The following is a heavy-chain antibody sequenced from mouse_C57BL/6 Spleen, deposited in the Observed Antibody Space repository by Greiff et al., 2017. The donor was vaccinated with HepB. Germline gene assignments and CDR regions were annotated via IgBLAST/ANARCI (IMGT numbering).Heavy chain of an antibody. Sequence: EVKLVESGPGLVKPSQSLSLTCSVTGYSITSGYYWNWIRQFPGNKLEWMGYISYDGSNNYNPSLKNRISITRDTSKNQFFLKLNSVTTEDTATYYCARRGFLYAMDYWGQGTSVTVSS. J-gene: IGHJ4*01. V-gene: IGHV3-6*01. CDR3: ARRGFLYAMDY. CDR1: GYSITSGYY. CDR2: ISYDGSN.